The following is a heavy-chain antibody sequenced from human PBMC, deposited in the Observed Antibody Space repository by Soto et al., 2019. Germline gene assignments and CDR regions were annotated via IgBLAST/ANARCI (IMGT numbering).Heavy chain of an antibody. CDR2: VIYDGTNK. D-gene: IGHD3-3*01. J-gene: IGHJ4*02. Sequence: PGGSLRLSCKASGFTFSSYGMHWVRQAPGKGLEWVAGVIYDGTNKYYADSVKGRFTISRDNSKQTLYLQMSSLRPDDTAIYNCAKRKGQNYDFWSGYYFDSWGQGTRVTVSS. CDR3: AKRKGQNYDFWSGYYFDS. CDR1: GFTFSSYG. V-gene: IGHV3-30*19.